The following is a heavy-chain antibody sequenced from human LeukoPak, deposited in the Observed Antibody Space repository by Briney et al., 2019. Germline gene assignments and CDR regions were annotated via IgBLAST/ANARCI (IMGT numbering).Heavy chain of an antibody. CDR2: ISSNGGST. V-gene: IGHV3-64*01. J-gene: IGHJ4*02. CDR3: ARDLDGYGDY. D-gene: IGHD5-12*01. Sequence: PGGSLRLSCAASGFTFSSYAMHWVRQAPGKGLEYVSAISSNGGSTYYANSVKGRFTISRDNPKNTLYLQMNSLRAEDTAVYYCARDLDGYGDYWGQGTLVTVSS. CDR1: GFTFSSYA.